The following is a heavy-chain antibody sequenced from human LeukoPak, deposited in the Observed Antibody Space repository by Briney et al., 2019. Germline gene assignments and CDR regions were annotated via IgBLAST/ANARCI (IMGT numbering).Heavy chain of an antibody. CDR1: GYTFTSYA. CDR2: INAANGNT. CDR3: ARDSELEWGDNWFDP. D-gene: IGHD1-26*01. Sequence: ASVKVSYKASGYTFTSYAIHWLRQAPGQRLEWMGWINAANGNTKYSQKFQGRVTITRDISASTAYMELSSLRSEDTAVYFCARDSELEWGDNWFDPWGQGTLVTVSS. J-gene: IGHJ5*02. V-gene: IGHV1-3*01.